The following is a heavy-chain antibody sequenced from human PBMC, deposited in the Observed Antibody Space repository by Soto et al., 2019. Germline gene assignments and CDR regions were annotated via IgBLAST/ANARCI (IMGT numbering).Heavy chain of an antibody. Sequence: EVQLLESGGGLVQPGGSLRLSCAASGFTFSSYAMKWVRQAPGKGLEWVSLIGESGTPTYYADSVKGRFTISRDNSGNTLCLEMYSLRAEDTAVYYCARYIPGVRYYGMDVWGQGTTVTVS. V-gene: IGHV3-23*01. CDR2: IGESGTPT. CDR1: GFTFSSYA. J-gene: IGHJ6*02. D-gene: IGHD2-2*01. CDR3: ARYIPGVRYYGMDV.